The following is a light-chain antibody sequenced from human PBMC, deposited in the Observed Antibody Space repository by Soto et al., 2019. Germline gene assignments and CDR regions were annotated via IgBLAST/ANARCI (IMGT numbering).Light chain of an antibody. Sequence: IVLTHSPGTLSFSPCERATLSCISSQSVSSSFLAWYQQKVGQAPRLLIYGASSRATGIPDRFSGSGSGTDFTLTISRLEPEDFAVYYCQQYGSSPRTFGQGTRLEIK. CDR2: GAS. J-gene: IGKJ5*01. V-gene: IGKV3-20*01. CDR3: QQYGSSPRT. CDR1: QSVSSSF.